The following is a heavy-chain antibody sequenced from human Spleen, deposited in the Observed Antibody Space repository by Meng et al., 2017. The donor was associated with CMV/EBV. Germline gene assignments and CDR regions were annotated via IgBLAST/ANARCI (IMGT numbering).Heavy chain of an antibody. CDR1: GFNFANYA. Sequence: LSLTCAASGFNFANYAMTWVRQAPGKGLEWVSTITPGVRTHYADSVKGRFTISRDISKDILYLQMHSLRAEDTAVYYCAKDHVAVTGVGPLFDSWGQGTLVTVSS. CDR2: ITPGVRT. CDR3: AKDHVAVTGVGPLFDS. J-gene: IGHJ4*02. D-gene: IGHD6-19*01. V-gene: IGHV3-23*01.